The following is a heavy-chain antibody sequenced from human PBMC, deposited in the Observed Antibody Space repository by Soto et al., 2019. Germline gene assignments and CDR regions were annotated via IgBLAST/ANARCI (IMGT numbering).Heavy chain of an antibody. V-gene: IGHV1-18*04. J-gene: IGHJ6*02. CDR2: ISAYNGNA. Sequence: ASVKVSCKASGYMFTDYYIHWVRQAPGQGLEWMGWISAYNGNANYAQKLQGRVTMTTDTSTSTAYMELRSLRSDDTAVYYCARDGLWFGDSDPGTYGMDVWGQGTTVTVSS. CDR1: GYMFTDYY. D-gene: IGHD3-10*01. CDR3: ARDGLWFGDSDPGTYGMDV.